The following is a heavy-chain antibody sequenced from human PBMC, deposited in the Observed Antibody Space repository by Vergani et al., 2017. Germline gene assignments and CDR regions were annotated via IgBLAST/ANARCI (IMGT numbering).Heavy chain of an antibody. V-gene: IGHV4-39*01. CDR1: GGSISSSSYY. CDR3: ARHSPGFWSGYYTDYYYYYMDV. D-gene: IGHD3-3*01. J-gene: IGHJ6*03. CDR2: IYYSGST. Sequence: QLQLQESGPGLVKPSETLSLTCTVSGGSISSSSYYWGWIRQPPGKGLEWIGSIYYSGSTYYNPSLKSRVTISVDTSKNQFSQKLSSVTAADTAVYYCARHSPGFWSGYYTDYYYYYMDVWGKGTTVTVSS.